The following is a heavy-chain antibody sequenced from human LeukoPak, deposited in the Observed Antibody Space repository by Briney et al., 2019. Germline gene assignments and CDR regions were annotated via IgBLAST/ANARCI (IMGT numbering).Heavy chain of an antibody. J-gene: IGHJ2*01. CDR1: GGSISSSNW. Sequence: SETLSLTCAVSGGSISSSNWWSWVRQPPGKGLEWIGEIYHSGSTNYNPSLKSRVTISVDTSKNQFSLKLSSVTAADTAVYYCARATPYSSSYWYFDLWGRGTLVTVSS. D-gene: IGHD6-13*01. CDR2: IYHSGST. CDR3: ARATPYSSSYWYFDL. V-gene: IGHV4-4*02.